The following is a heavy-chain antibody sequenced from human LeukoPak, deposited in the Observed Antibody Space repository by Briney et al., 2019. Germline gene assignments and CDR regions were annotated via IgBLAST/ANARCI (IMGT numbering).Heavy chain of an antibody. CDR1: GFNFDEYG. D-gene: IGHD6-19*01. CDR3: ARWVFVGGWYYFDY. V-gene: IGHV3-20*04. CDR2: INWNGGST. Sequence: GSLRLSCAASGFNFDEYGMSWVRPTPGKGLELVPGINWNGGSTGYADSVKGRFTISRDNAKNSLYLQMNSLRAEDTALYYCARWVFVGGWYYFDYWGQGTLVTVSS. J-gene: IGHJ4*02.